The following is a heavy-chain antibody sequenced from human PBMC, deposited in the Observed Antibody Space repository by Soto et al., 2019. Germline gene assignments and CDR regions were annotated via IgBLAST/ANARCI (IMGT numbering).Heavy chain of an antibody. D-gene: IGHD2-8*01. CDR2: IYYSGTT. J-gene: IGHJ4*02. V-gene: IGHV4-31*03. Sequence: PSETLSLTCTVSGGSVSSGGYYWSWIRQHPGTGLEWIGYIYYSGTTYFNPSLKSRASISLDTSKNEFSLKLTSVTAADTAVYYCARRALTQCINGVCYKDGFWDYWGQGALITVS. CDR1: GGSVSSGGYY. CDR3: ARRALTQCINGVCYKDGFWDY.